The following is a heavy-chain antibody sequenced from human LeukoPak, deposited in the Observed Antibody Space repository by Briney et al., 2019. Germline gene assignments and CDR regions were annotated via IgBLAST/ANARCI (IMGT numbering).Heavy chain of an antibody. CDR3: ARLIPQVVVPGAVDY. CDR1: GYTFRSYA. J-gene: IGHJ4*02. V-gene: IGHV1-18*01. Sequence: ASVKVSCNASGYTFRSYAISWVRQAPRQGLDWMGWSSAYNGNRNYAQKLQGRVTMTTDTSTSTDYMELRSLRSDDTAVYYCARLIPQVVVPGAVDYWGQGTLVTVSS. CDR2: SSAYNGNR. D-gene: IGHD2-2*01.